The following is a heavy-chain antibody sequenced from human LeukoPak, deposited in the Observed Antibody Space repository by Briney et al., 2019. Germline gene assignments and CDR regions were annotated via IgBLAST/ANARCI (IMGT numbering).Heavy chain of an antibody. Sequence: PGGSLRLSCAASGFIFDDYAMHWIRQPPGKGLEWIGYIYYSGSTNYNPSLKSRVTISVDTSKNQFSLKLSSVTAADTAVYYCASSYGSGSYAFDIWGQGTMVTVSS. D-gene: IGHD3-10*01. CDR2: IYYSGST. CDR3: ASSYGSGSYAFDI. V-gene: IGHV4-59*01. CDR1: GFIFDDYA. J-gene: IGHJ3*02.